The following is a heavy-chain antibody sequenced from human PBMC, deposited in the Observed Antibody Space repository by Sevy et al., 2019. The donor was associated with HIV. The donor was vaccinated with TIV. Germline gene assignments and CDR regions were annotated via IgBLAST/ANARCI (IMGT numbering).Heavy chain of an antibody. Sequence: GGSLRLSCAASGFIFSNYGMNWVRQAPGKGLEWVSSISSSGSYIYYGDSMKGRFTISRDNAKNSLFLQMNSLRAEDTAVYYCAKGDRTFYGLDVWGQGTTVTVSS. CDR1: GFIFSNYG. D-gene: IGHD2-15*01. J-gene: IGHJ6*02. CDR3: AKGDRTFYGLDV. V-gene: IGHV3-21*04. CDR2: ISSSGSYI.